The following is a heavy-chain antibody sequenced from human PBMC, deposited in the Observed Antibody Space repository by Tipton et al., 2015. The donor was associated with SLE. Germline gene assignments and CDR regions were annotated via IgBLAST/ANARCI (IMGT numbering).Heavy chain of an antibody. CDR1: GGSISSGSYY. V-gene: IGHV4-61*02. J-gene: IGHJ6*03. Sequence: TLSLTCTVSGGSISSGSYYWSWIRQPAGKGLEWIGRLYTSGSTNYNPSLKSRVTISVDTSKNQFSLKLSSVTAADTAVYYCARMFIGYYMDVWGKGTTVTVSS. CDR3: ARMFIGYYMDV. CDR2: LYTSGST. D-gene: IGHD2-15*01.